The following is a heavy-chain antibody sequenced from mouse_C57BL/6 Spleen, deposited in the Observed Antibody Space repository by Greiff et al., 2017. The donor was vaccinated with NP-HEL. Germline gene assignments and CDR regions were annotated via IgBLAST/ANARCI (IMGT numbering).Heavy chain of an antibody. CDR3: ARSYCGNYDYYAMGY. CDR1: GYTFTSYW. D-gene: IGHD2-10*01. V-gene: IGHV1-55*01. CDR2: IYPGSGST. J-gene: IGHJ4*01. Sequence: QVQLQQPGAELVKPGASVKMSCKASGYTFTSYWITWVKQRPGQGLEWIGDIYPGSGSTNYNEKFKSKATLTVDTSSSTAYMQLSSLTSEDSAVYYCARSYCGNYDYYAMGYWGQGTSVPVSS.